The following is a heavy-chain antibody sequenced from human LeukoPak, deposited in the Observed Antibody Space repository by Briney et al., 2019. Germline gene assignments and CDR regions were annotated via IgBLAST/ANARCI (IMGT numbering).Heavy chain of an antibody. Sequence: SETLSLTCTVSGGSIDNSDYYWGWIRQPPGKGLEWIGSIYYSGSTYYNPSLKSRVTISVDTSKNQFSLKLSSVTAADTAVYYCARGGLRLGELSSTNFDYWGQGTLVTVSS. J-gene: IGHJ4*02. D-gene: IGHD3-16*02. CDR2: IYYSGST. CDR1: GGSIDNSDYY. V-gene: IGHV4-39*07. CDR3: ARGGLRLGELSSTNFDY.